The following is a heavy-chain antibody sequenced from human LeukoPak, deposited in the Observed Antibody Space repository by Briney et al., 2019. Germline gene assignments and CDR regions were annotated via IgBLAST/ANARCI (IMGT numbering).Heavy chain of an antibody. CDR3: AGGDRNGWYFDY. D-gene: IGHD6-19*01. V-gene: IGHV3-20*04. Sequence: GGSLRLSCAASGFRFDDHGMSWVRQVPGKGLEWVSGINWNGASIGYGDSVKGRFTISRDNAKNSLYLQMNSLRAEDTALYYCAGGDRNGWYFDYWGQGILVTVSS. J-gene: IGHJ4*02. CDR2: INWNGASI. CDR1: GFRFDDHG.